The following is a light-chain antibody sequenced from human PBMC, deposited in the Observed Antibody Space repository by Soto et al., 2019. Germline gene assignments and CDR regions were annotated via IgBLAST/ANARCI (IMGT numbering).Light chain of an antibody. J-gene: IGLJ2*01. CDR2: SNN. CDR3: AAWEARLNGVV. Sequence: QSVLTQPPSASGTPGQRVTISCSGSTSNLGSNAVNWYQQLPGTAPKLLIYSNNQRPSGVPDRFSGSKSGTSASLAISGLQSEDEADYYCAAWEARLNGVVFGGGTKLTVL. CDR1: TSNLGSNA. V-gene: IGLV1-44*01.